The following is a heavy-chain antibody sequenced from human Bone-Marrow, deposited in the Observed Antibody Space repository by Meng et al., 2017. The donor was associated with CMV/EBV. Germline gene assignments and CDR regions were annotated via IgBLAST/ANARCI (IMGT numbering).Heavy chain of an antibody. Sequence: SVKVSCKASGYTFTSYGISWVRQAPGQGLEWMGRIIPILGIANYAQKFQGRVTITADKSTSTAYMELSSLRSEDTAVYYCARQVAVTIFGVITSDAFDIWGQGTMVTVSS. J-gene: IGHJ3*02. CDR2: IIPILGIA. CDR1: GYTFTSYG. V-gene: IGHV1-69*04. D-gene: IGHD3-3*01. CDR3: ARQVAVTIFGVITSDAFDI.